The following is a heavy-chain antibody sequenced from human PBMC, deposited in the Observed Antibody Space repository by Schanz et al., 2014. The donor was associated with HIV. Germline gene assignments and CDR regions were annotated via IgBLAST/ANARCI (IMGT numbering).Heavy chain of an antibody. CDR3: ARGRSGYCSGGSCPYGRYYFDY. CDR1: GYTFTSYG. D-gene: IGHD2-15*01. Sequence: QVQLVQSGAEVKKPGASVKVSCKASGYTFTSYGINWVRQAPGQGLEWMGWISTYNGNTIYAQKFQGRVTMTRDTSISTAYMELSRLRSDDTAVYYCARGRSGYCSGGSCPYGRYYFDYWGQGTLVTVSS. V-gene: IGHV1-18*01. J-gene: IGHJ4*02. CDR2: ISTYNGNT.